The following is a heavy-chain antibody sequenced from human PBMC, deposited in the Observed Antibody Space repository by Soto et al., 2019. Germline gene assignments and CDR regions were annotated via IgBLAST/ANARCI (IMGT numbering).Heavy chain of an antibody. CDR1: GGSISDDTYY. CDR3: ARFHCTSPGCVPPDP. D-gene: IGHD2-2*01. J-gene: IGHJ5*02. V-gene: IGHV4-39*01. Sequence: PSETLSLTCTVSGGSISDDTYYWGWIRQPPGKGLEWIGSIYYSGTSSYNPSLESRVTMSVDTSKKQLSLRLRSVTATDTAVYYCARFHCTSPGCVPPDPSGPGTLVTVSS. CDR2: IYYSGTS.